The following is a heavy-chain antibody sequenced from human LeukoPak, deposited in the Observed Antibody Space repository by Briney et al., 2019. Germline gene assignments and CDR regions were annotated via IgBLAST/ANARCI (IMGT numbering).Heavy chain of an antibody. CDR2: IYYSGST. CDR3: ARGPRTTVTPYAFDI. Sequence: PSETLSLTCNVSGGSISSSSYYWGWIRQPPGKGLEWIGSIYYSGSTYYNPSLKSRVTISVDTSKNQFSLKLSSVTAADTAVYYCARGPRTTVTPYAFDIWGQGTMVTVSS. CDR1: GGSISSSSYY. D-gene: IGHD4-17*01. V-gene: IGHV4-39*07. J-gene: IGHJ3*02.